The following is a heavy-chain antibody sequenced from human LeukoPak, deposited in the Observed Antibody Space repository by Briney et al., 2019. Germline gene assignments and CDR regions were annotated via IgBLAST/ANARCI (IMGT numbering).Heavy chain of an antibody. V-gene: IGHV3-66*01. CDR3: ARVTFNYYGSGDAFDM. D-gene: IGHD3-10*01. J-gene: IGHJ3*02. CDR1: GFTVGSNY. CDR2: IYSDGRT. Sequence: PGGSLRLSCAASGFTVGSNYMSWVRQAPGKGLEWVSVIYSDGRTYYADSVKARFTISRDNSKNMLYLQMNSLRAEDTAVYYCARVTFNYYGSGDAFDMWGQGTMVTVSS.